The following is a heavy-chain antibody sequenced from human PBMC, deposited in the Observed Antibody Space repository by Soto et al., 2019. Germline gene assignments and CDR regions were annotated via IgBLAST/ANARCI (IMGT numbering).Heavy chain of an antibody. V-gene: IGHV4-59*11. D-gene: IGHD7-27*01. J-gene: IGHJ4*02. CDR3: TTPNWFSAY. CDR2: IYYNGNT. Sequence: PSETLSLTGSVSGDSISNHYWSWTRQPPRKGLEWIGYIYYNGNTNYNPSLKSRVTISVDTSRKQISLKLTTVTAADTAVYYCTTPNWFSAYWAQGTLVTVSS. CDR1: GDSISNHY.